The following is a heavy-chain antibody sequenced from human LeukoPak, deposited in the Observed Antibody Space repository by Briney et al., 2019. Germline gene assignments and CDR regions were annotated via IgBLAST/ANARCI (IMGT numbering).Heavy chain of an antibody. D-gene: IGHD6-13*01. Sequence: SETLSLTCAVYGGSFSGYYWSWIRQPPGKGLEWIGEINHSGSTNYNPSLKSRVTISVDTSKNQFSLKLSSVTAADTAVYYCARAWYSSSWYFDYWGQGTLVTVSS. CDR2: INHSGST. V-gene: IGHV4-34*01. CDR3: ARAWYSSSWYFDY. J-gene: IGHJ4*02. CDR1: GGSFSGYY.